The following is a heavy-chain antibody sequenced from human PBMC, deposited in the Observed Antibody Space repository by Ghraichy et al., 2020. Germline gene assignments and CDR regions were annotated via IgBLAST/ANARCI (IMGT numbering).Heavy chain of an antibody. CDR3: ARVYSSGEFDP. Sequence: SETLSLTCTVSGGSISSYYWSWIRQPPGKGLEWIGYIYYSGSTNYNPSLKSRVTISVDTSKNQFSLKLSSVTAADTAVYYCARVYSSGEFDPWGQGTLVTVSS. D-gene: IGHD6-19*01. J-gene: IGHJ5*02. CDR1: GGSISSYY. V-gene: IGHV4-59*01. CDR2: IYYSGST.